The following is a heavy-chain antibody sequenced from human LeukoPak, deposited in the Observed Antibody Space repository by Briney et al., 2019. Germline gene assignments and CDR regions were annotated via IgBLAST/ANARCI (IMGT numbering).Heavy chain of an antibody. CDR2: IKQDGREK. Sequence: GGSLRLSCAASGFTFSNYAMSWVRQAPGKGLEWVANIKQDGREKYHVDSVKGRFTISRDNAKNSLYLQMNSLRAEDTAMYYCARGAGVFDYWGQGTLVTVSS. CDR3: ARGAGVFDY. V-gene: IGHV3-7*01. J-gene: IGHJ4*02. D-gene: IGHD3-10*01. CDR1: GFTFSNYA.